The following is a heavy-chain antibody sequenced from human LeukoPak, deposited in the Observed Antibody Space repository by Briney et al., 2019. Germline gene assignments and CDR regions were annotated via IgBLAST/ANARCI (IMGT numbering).Heavy chain of an antibody. V-gene: IGHV3-53*01. CDR2: IHKNAIT. D-gene: IGHD1-1*01. J-gene: IGHJ4*02. Sequence: GGSLRLSCAASGFTVSSNYMTWVRQAPGKGLEWVSVIHKNAITYYADTVKGRFTISRDNSKNMLYLQMNSLRAEDTAVYYCARAGNDGPHYYFDYWGRGTLVTVSS. CDR3: ARAGNDGPHYYFDY. CDR1: GFTVSSNY.